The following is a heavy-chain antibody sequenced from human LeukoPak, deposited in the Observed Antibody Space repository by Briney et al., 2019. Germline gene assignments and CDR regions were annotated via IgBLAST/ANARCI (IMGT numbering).Heavy chain of an antibody. CDR2: IYYSGST. D-gene: IGHD3-22*01. V-gene: IGHV4-59*01. CDR3: AKSGRRYYDSSGYYDSDFDY. J-gene: IGHJ4*02. CDR1: GGSISSYY. Sequence: SETLSLTCTVSGGSISSYYWSWIRQPPGKGLEWIGYIYYSGSTNYNPSLKSRITISVDTSKNQFSLKLSSVTAADTAVYYCAKSGRRYYDSSGYYDSDFDYWGQGTLVTVSS.